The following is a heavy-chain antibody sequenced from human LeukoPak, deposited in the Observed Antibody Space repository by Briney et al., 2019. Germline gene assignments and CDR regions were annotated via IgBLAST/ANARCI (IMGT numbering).Heavy chain of an antibody. V-gene: IGHV3-74*01. J-gene: IGHJ4*02. CDR1: GFTFSDYW. D-gene: IGHD1-26*01. CDR3: AREAKVGGALQY. Sequence: PGGSLRLSCAASGFTFSDYWMHWVRQAPGKGLVWVSRINTDGSFTRYADSVQGRSTISRDTAKNTLFPQMNSLRAEDTAVYYCAREAKVGGALQYWGQGILVTVSS. CDR2: INTDGSFT.